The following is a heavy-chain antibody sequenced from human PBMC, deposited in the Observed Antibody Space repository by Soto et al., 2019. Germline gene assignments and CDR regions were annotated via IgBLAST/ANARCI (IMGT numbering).Heavy chain of an antibody. Sequence: QVQLAESGGGVVQPGRSLRLSCATSGFVSNDYDIHWVRQAPGKGLAWLASISYAGTKKYYAESVTGRFTISRDNSTNTLSLQLNSLGAEDTAVYYCSRGIKGGLDAWGPGTLVTVSS. CDR2: ISYAGTKK. J-gene: IGHJ5*02. V-gene: IGHV3-30*03. CDR1: GFVSNDYD. CDR3: SRGIKGGLDA. D-gene: IGHD2-21*01.